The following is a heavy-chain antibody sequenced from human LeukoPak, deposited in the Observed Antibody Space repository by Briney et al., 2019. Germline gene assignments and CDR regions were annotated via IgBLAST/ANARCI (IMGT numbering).Heavy chain of an antibody. D-gene: IGHD5-18*01. V-gene: IGHV3-66*02. CDR1: GFTVSSNY. CDR3: ARDLVDTASYHYMDV. J-gene: IGHJ6*03. CDR2: IYSGGST. Sequence: GGSLRLSCAASGFTVSSNYMSWVRQAPGKGLEWVSVIYSGGSTYYADSVKGRFTISRDNSKNTLYLQMNSLRAEDTAVYYCARDLVDTASYHYMDVWGKGTTVTVSS.